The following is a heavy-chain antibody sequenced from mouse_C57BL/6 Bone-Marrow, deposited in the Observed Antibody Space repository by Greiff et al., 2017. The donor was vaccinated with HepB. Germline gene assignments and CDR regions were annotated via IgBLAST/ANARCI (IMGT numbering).Heavy chain of an antibody. D-gene: IGHD1-1*01. CDR3: ARRITTVVGKGDYFDY. CDR1: GYTFTNYW. Sequence: LVESGAELVRAGTSVKMSCKASGYTFTNYWIGWAKQRPGHGLEWIGDIYPGGGYTNYNEKFKGKATLTADKSSSTAYMQFSSLTSEDSAIYYCARRITTVVGKGDYFDYWGQGTTLTVSS. V-gene: IGHV1-63*01. J-gene: IGHJ2*01. CDR2: IYPGGGYT.